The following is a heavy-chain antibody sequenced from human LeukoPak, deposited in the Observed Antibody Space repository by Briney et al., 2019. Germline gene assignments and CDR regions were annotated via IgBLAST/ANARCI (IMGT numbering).Heavy chain of an antibody. CDR2: INHSGST. CDR1: GGSISSSPYY. CDR3: ARPRITIFGVVIDDAFDI. D-gene: IGHD3-3*01. J-gene: IGHJ3*02. Sequence: SETLSLTCTVSGGSISSSPYYWSWIRQPPGKGLEWIGEINHSGSTNYNPSLKSRVTISVDTSKNQFSLKLSSVTAADTAVYYCARPRITIFGVVIDDAFDIWGQGTMVTVSS. V-gene: IGHV4-39*07.